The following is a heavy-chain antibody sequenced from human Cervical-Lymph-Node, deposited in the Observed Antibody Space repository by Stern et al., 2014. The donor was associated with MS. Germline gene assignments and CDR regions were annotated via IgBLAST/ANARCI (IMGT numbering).Heavy chain of an antibody. CDR1: GGSVGSGSYD. CDR2: IYTTGCT. J-gene: IGHJ4*02. D-gene: IGHD5-18*01. CDR3: ARDKEDTNMAFRYFDN. Sequence: QVQLQESGPGLVKPSQTLSLTCTVSGGSVGSGSYDWSWIRQPAGKGLEWVGRIYTTGCTYYNPSLKSRVSLSIDTSKNQVSLKLPSVTAADTAVYYCARDKEDTNMAFRYFDNWGQGTLVTVSS. V-gene: IGHV4-61*02.